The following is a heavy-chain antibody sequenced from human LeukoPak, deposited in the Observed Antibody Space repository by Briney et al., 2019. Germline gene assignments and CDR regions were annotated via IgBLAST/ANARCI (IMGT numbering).Heavy chain of an antibody. V-gene: IGHV3-64*01. CDR2: ISTSGGTT. CDR3: ARVSSGSSSMGYYFDY. CDR1: GFTFSNYA. J-gene: IGHJ4*02. Sequence: GGSLRLSCAASGFTFSNYAMHWVRQAPGKGLEYVSGISTSGGTTYYANSVKGRFTISRDNSMNTLSLQMGSLRAEDMAVYYCARVSSGSSSMGYYFDYWGQGTLVTVSS. D-gene: IGHD1-26*01.